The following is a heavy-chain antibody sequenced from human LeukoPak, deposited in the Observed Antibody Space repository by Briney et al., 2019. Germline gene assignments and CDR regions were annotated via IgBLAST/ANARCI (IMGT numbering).Heavy chain of an antibody. V-gene: IGHV3-21*01. CDR1: GFTFSSYS. CDR3: ARAVLATKSEHWFDS. Sequence: GGSLRLSCAASGFTFSSYSMNWVRQAPGKGLEWVSSISTSSSYINYADSVKGRFTISRDNAKKSLYLQMNSLRADDTALYYCARAVLATKSEHWFDSWGQGTLVTVSS. CDR2: ISTSSSYI. J-gene: IGHJ5*01. D-gene: IGHD2-8*01.